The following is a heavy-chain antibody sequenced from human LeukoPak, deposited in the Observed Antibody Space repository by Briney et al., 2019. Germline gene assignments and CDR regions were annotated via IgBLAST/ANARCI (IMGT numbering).Heavy chain of an antibody. CDR1: GGSFSGYY. J-gene: IGHJ4*02. CDR3: ARGGGRITIFGVVTRYYYFDY. CDR2: INHSGST. V-gene: IGHV4-34*01. Sequence: SETLSLTCAVYGGSFSGYYWSWIRQPPGKGLEWIGEINHSGSTNYNPSLKSRVTISVDTFKNQFSLKLSSVTAADTAVYYCARGGGRITIFGVVTRYYYFDYWGQGTLVTVSS. D-gene: IGHD3-3*01.